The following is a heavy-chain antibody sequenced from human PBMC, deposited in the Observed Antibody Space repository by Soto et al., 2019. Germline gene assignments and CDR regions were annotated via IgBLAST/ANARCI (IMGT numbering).Heavy chain of an antibody. D-gene: IGHD1-26*01. Sequence: LRLSCAASGFTFSSYAMHWVRQAPGKGLEWVAVISYDGSNKYYADSVKGRFTISRDNSKNTLYLQMNSLRAEDTAVYYCARSMKSGKNFDYWGQGTLVTVSS. CDR1: GFTFSSYA. CDR2: ISYDGSNK. J-gene: IGHJ4*02. V-gene: IGHV3-30-3*01. CDR3: ARSMKSGKNFDY.